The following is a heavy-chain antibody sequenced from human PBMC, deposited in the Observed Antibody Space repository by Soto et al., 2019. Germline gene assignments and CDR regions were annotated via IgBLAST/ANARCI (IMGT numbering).Heavy chain of an antibody. V-gene: IGHV4-34*01. CDR2: INHSGST. Sequence: ASETLSLTCAVYGGSFSGYYWSWIRQPPGKGLEWIGEINHSGSTNYNPSLKSRVTISVDTSKNQFSLKLSSVTAADTAVYYCARHGWFGEVYYYMDVWGKGTTVTVS. D-gene: IGHD3-10*01. CDR3: ARHGWFGEVYYYMDV. CDR1: GGSFSGYY. J-gene: IGHJ6*03.